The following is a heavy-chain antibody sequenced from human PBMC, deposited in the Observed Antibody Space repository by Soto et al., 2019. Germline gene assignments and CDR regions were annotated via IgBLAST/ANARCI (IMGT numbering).Heavy chain of an antibody. Sequence: EASVKVSCKASGGTFSSYAISWVRQAPGQGLEWMGGIIPIFGTANYAQKFQGRVTITADESTSTAYMELSSLRSEDTAVYYCARGEGTPGTFVYWGQGTLVTVSS. J-gene: IGHJ4*02. CDR3: ARGEGTPGTFVY. CDR1: GGTFSSYA. D-gene: IGHD1-1*01. CDR2: IIPIFGTA. V-gene: IGHV1-69*13.